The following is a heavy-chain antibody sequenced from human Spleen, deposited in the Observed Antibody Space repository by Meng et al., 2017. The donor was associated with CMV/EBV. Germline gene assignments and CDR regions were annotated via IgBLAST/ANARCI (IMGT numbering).Heavy chain of an antibody. CDR1: GGSLGGYY. V-gene: IGHV4-34*01. CDR3: ARGQGYSSSWSWLDY. D-gene: IGHD6-13*01. Sequence: GRLQQWGARLLMPSETLSLTWAGYGGSLGGYYWSWIRQPPGKGLEWIGEINHSGSTNYNPSLKSRVTISVDTSKNQFSLKLSSVTAADTAVYYCARGQGYSSSWSWLDYWGQGTLVTVSS. CDR2: INHSGST. J-gene: IGHJ4*02.